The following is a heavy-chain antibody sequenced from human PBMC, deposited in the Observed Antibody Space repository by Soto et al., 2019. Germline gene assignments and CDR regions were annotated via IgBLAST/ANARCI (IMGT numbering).Heavy chain of an antibody. D-gene: IGHD2-8*01. J-gene: IGHJ4*02. V-gene: IGHV4-59*01. CDR1: GGSISSYY. CDR2: IYYSGST. Sequence: QVQLQESGPGLVKPSETLSLTCTVSGGSISSYYWSWIRQPPGKGLEWIGYIYYSGSTNYNPSLXSXAXIXXDTSKIQFSLKLSSVTAADTAVYYCARRYAGNFDYWGQGTLVTVSS. CDR3: ARRYAGNFDY.